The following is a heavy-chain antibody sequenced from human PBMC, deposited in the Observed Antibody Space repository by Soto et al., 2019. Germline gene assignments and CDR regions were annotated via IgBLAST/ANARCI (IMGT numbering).Heavy chain of an antibody. CDR3: ARTAAAGKYYYGMDV. J-gene: IGHJ6*02. Sequence: PGESLKISGKGSGYSFTSYLSGWVRQMPGKGLECMGIIYPGDSDTRYSPSFQGQVTISADKSISTAYLQWSSLKASDTAMYYCARTAAAGKYYYGMDVWGQGTTVTVS. D-gene: IGHD6-13*01. CDR1: GYSFTSYL. V-gene: IGHV5-51*01. CDR2: IYPGDSDT.